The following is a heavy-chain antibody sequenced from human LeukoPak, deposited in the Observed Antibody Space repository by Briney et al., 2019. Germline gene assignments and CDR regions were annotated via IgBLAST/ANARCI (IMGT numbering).Heavy chain of an antibody. J-gene: IGHJ4*02. Sequence: PGGSLRLSCAASGFTFSGSAMHWVRQASGKGLEWVGRIRSKANSYATAYAASVKGRFTISRDDSRSTAYLQMNSLKTEDTAVYYCTTTMIVGGFDYWGQGTLVTVSS. CDR2: IRSKANSYAT. CDR3: TTTMIVGGFDY. D-gene: IGHD3-22*01. CDR1: GFTFSGSA. V-gene: IGHV3-73*01.